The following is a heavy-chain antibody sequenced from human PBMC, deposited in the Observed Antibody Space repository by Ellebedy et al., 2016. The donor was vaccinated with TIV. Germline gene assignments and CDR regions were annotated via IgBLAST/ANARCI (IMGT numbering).Heavy chain of an antibody. Sequence: LRLSCAVSGGSVSSGGYSWGWIRQSPGRGLECIGYIYHSGTTMYSPSLIGRVHISVDRSMNQFSLSLTSVTAADTAVYYCARGPWNYDVLTGFYHDLGFDVWGQGTSVTVSS. V-gene: IGHV4-30-2*06. CDR2: IYHSGTT. CDR3: ARGPWNYDVLTGFYHDLGFDV. D-gene: IGHD3-9*01. J-gene: IGHJ3*01. CDR1: GGSVSSGGYS.